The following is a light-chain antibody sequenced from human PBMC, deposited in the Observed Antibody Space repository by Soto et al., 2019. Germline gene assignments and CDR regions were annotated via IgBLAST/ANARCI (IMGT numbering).Light chain of an antibody. Sequence: QSALSQPPSASGSPGQSVSISCTGTSSDVGGYNFVSWYQQHPGKAPKLLIYEVSKRPSGVPDHFSASKSGNTASLTVSGLQSEDEADYYCSSYAGSNAVVFGGGTKLTVL. CDR3: SSYAGSNAVV. J-gene: IGLJ3*02. CDR2: EVS. CDR1: SSDVGGYNF. V-gene: IGLV2-8*01.